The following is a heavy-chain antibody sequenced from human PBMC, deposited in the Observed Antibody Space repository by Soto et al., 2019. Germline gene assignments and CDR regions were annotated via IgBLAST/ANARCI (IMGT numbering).Heavy chain of an antibody. D-gene: IGHD3-10*01. V-gene: IGHV3-7*03. J-gene: IGHJ4*02. CDR3: AREGPLWFGELLGAFDY. CDR1: GFTFSSYW. CDR2: IKQDGSEK. Sequence: EVQLVESGGGLVQPGGSLRLSCAASGFTFSSYWMSWVRQAPGKGLVWVANIKQDGSEKYYVDSVKGRFTISRDNAKNSLDLQMNSLRAEVTAVYYCAREGPLWFGELLGAFDYWGQGTLVTVSS.